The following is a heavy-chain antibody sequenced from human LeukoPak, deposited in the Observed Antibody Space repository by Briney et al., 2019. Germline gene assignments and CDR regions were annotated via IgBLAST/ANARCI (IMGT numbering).Heavy chain of an antibody. CDR2: ISSSGSTI. CDR3: ARAWGDKGPKAYIDY. D-gene: IGHD7-27*01. CDR1: GFTFSDYY. V-gene: IGHV3-11*01. J-gene: IGHJ4*02. Sequence: PGGSLRLSCAASGFTFSDYYMSWIRQAPGKGLEWVSYISSSGSTIYYADSVKGRFTISRDNAKNSLYLQKNSLRAEDTAVYYCARAWGDKGPKAYIDYWGQGTLVTVSS.